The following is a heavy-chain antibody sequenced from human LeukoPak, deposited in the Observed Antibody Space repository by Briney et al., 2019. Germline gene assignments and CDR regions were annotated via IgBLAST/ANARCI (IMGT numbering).Heavy chain of an antibody. J-gene: IGHJ5*02. V-gene: IGHV4-31*03. CDR1: GGSISSGGYY. CDR2: IYYSGST. Sequence: SQTLSLTCTVSGGSISSGGYYWSWIRQHPGKGLEWIGYIYYSGSTYYNPSLKSRVTISVDKSKNQFSLKLSSVTAADTAVYYCARVPYYDSSGYNLWGQGTLVTVSS. CDR3: ARVPYYDSSGYNL. D-gene: IGHD3-22*01.